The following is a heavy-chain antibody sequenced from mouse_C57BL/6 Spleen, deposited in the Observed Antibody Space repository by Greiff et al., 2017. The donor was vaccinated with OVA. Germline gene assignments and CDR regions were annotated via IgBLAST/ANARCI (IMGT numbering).Heavy chain of an antibody. V-gene: IGHV1-64*01. CDR3: TRGTTVVARYFDV. J-gene: IGHJ1*03. CDR2: IHPNSGST. Sequence: QVQLQQPGAELVKPGASVKLSCKASGYTFTSYWMHWVKQRPGQGLEWIGMIHPNSGSTNYNEKFKSKATLTADKSSSTAYMELRSLTSEDSAVYYCTRGTTVVARYFDVWGTGTTVTVSS. CDR1: GYTFTSYW. D-gene: IGHD1-1*01.